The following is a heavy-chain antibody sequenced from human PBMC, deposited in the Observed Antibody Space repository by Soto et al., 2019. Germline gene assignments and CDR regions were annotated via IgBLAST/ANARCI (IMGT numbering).Heavy chain of an antibody. D-gene: IGHD5-12*01. J-gene: IGHJ3*02. CDR3: ARQVWWGMVATSTSHAFDI. CDR2: IYPGDSDT. CDR1: GYSFISYW. V-gene: IGHV5-51*01. Sequence: LGESLKISCKGSGYSFISYWIGWVRQMPGKGLEWMGIIYPGDSDTRYSPSFQGQVTISADKSISTAYLQWSSLKASDTAMYYCARQVWWGMVATSTSHAFDIWGQGTMVTVSS.